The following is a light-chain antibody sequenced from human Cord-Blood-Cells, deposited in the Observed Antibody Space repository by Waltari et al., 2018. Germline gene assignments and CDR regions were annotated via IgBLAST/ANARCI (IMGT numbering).Light chain of an antibody. CDR2: WAS. V-gene: IGKV4-1*01. J-gene: IGKJ1*01. CDR1: QSVLYSSNNKNY. CDR3: QQYYSTPCT. Sequence: DIVMTQSPDSLAVSLGERATNNCKSSQSVLYSSNNKNYLAWYQQKPGQPPKLLIYWASTRESGVPDRFSGSGSGTDFTLTISSLQAEDVAVYYCQQYYSTPCTFGQGTKVEIK.